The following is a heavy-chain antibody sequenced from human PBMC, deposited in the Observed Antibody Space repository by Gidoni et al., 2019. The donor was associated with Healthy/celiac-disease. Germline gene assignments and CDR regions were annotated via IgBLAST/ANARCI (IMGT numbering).Heavy chain of an antibody. D-gene: IGHD1-26*01. Sequence: QVQLQESGPGLVKPSQTLYLTCTASGGSISSGSYYWSWIRQPAGKGLEWIVRNYTSGSTNYNPSRKSRDTISVDTSKNQFSLKLSSVTAADTAVYYCARGRPHSHYHNWFDPWGQGTLVTVSS. V-gene: IGHV4-61*02. CDR3: ARGRPHSHYHNWFDP. CDR2: NYTSGST. J-gene: IGHJ5*02. CDR1: GGSISSGSYY.